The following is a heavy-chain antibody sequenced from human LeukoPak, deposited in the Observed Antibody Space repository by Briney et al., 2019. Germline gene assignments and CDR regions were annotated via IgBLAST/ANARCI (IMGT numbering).Heavy chain of an antibody. Sequence: GGSLRLSCAASGFTFSSYAMSWVRQAPGKGLEWVSAISGSGGSTYYADSVKGRFTISRDNSKNTLHLQMNSLRAEDTAVYYCATSYGDYVRNVIYWGQGTLVTVSS. J-gene: IGHJ4*02. V-gene: IGHV3-23*01. CDR1: GFTFSSYA. CDR2: ISGSGGST. D-gene: IGHD4-17*01. CDR3: ATSYGDYVRNVIY.